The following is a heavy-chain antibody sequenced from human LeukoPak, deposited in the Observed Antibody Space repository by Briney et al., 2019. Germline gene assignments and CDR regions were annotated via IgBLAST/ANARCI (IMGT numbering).Heavy chain of an antibody. CDR1: GYTFIAYY. CDR2: IDPNSGGT. V-gene: IGHV1-2*02. CDR3: ATHGSGSYYSYVS. Sequence: ASVKVSCKASGYTFIAYYMHWVRQAPGQGLEWMGWIDPNSGGTRYAQRFQGRVTVTRDTSISTVYMELSGLRSDDTADYYCATHGSGSYYSYVSWGQGTLVTVSS. D-gene: IGHD3-10*01. J-gene: IGHJ5*02.